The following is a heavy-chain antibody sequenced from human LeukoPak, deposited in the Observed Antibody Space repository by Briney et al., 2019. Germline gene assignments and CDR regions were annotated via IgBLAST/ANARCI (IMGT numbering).Heavy chain of an antibody. CDR1: GYTFTSYY. CDR2: ISAYNGNT. CDR3: ARRVDTSMALPDY. V-gene: IGHV1-18*04. J-gene: IGHJ4*02. Sequence: ASVKVSCKASGYTFTSYYMHWVRQAPGQGLEWMGWISAYNGNTNYAQKHRGRVTMTTDTSTSTAYMEVRSLRSDDTAIYYCARRVDTSMALPDYWGQGTLVTVSS. D-gene: IGHD5-18*01.